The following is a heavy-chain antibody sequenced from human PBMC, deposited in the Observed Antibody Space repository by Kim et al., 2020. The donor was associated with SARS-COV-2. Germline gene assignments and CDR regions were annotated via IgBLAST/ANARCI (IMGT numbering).Heavy chain of an antibody. D-gene: IGHD5-18*01. V-gene: IGHV3-15*01. CDR1: GFTFNNAW. CDR2: IKSKIDGGTT. Sequence: VGSLRLSCVVSGFTFNNAWMNWVRQAPGKGLEWVGRIKSKIDGGTTDYAAPVKGRFTISRDDSENTLYLQMNSLKSEDTAVYFCTADTRYGGRKFDPWGQGTLVTVSS. CDR3: TADTRYGGRKFDP. J-gene: IGHJ5*02.